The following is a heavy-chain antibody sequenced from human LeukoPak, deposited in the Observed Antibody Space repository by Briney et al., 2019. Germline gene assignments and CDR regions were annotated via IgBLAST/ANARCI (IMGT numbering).Heavy chain of an antibody. CDR3: ARGVGARLYYFDY. CDR2: INPNSGGT. J-gene: IGHJ4*02. D-gene: IGHD1-26*01. CDR1: GYTFTGYY. Sequence: ASVKVSCKASGYTFTGYYMHWVRQAPGQGLEWMGWINPNSGGTNYAQKFQGRVTMTRDTSTSTAYMELSRLRSDDTAVYYCARGVGARLYYFDYWGQGTLVTVSS. V-gene: IGHV1-2*02.